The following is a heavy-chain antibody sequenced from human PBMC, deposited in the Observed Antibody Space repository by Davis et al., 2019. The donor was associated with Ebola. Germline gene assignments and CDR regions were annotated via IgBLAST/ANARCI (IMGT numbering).Heavy chain of an antibody. J-gene: IGHJ5*02. CDR1: GYTFTSYG. V-gene: IGHV1-8*02. D-gene: IGHD3-22*01. CDR3: ARGKNYYPSNWFDP. Sequence: AASVKVSCKASGYTFTSYGISWVRQAPGQGLEWMGWINAGNGNTKYSQKFQGRVTMTRNTSISTAYMELSSLRSEDTAVYYCARGKNYYPSNWFDPWGQGTPVTVSS. CDR2: INAGNGNT.